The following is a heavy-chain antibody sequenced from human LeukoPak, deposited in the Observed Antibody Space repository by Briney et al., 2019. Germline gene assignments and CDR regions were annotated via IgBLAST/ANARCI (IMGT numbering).Heavy chain of an antibody. D-gene: IGHD5-12*01. Sequence: GGSLRLSCAASGFTFKNYGMNWVRQAPGKGLEWVSSISSGSSYIDYADSLQGRFTISRDNAKSSLYLQMHSLRAEDTAVYYCAKALGSIVVTTTDYWGQGTLVTVSS. CDR3: AKALGSIVVTTTDY. CDR1: GFTFKNYG. V-gene: IGHV3-21*04. CDR2: ISSGSSYI. J-gene: IGHJ4*02.